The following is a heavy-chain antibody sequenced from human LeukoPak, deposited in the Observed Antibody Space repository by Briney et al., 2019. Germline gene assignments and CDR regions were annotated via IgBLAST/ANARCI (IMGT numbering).Heavy chain of an antibody. D-gene: IGHD3-10*01. Sequence: GRSLRLSCAASGFTFSSYAMHWVRQAPGKGLEWVAVISYDGSNKYYADSVKGRFTISRDNSKNTLYLQMNSLRAEDTAVYYCARDRIKYYYGSGSYYNPLYYYGKDVWGKGTTVTVSS. CDR3: ARDRIKYYYGSGSYYNPLYYYGKDV. CDR2: ISYDGSNK. CDR1: GFTFSSYA. J-gene: IGHJ6*04. V-gene: IGHV3-30*04.